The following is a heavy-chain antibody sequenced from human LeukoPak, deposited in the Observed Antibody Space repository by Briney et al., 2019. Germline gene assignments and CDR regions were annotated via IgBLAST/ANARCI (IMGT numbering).Heavy chain of an antibody. CDR2: IRYDGSNK. CDR3: AKDSVDRYSSYNLGY. Sequence: GGSLRLSCAASGFTFSSYGMHWVRQAPGKGLERVAFIRYDGSNKYYADSVKGRFTISRDNSKNTLYLQMNSLRAEDTAVYYCAKDSVDRYSSYNLGYWGQGTLVTVSS. J-gene: IGHJ4*02. D-gene: IGHD6-13*01. V-gene: IGHV3-30*02. CDR1: GFTFSSYG.